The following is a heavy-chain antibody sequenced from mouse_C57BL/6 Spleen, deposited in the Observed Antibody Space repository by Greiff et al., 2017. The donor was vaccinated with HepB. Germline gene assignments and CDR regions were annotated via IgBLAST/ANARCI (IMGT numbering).Heavy chain of an antibody. CDR3: ARVITTRSYAMDY. Sequence: QVQLQQPGAELVKPGASVKMSCKASGYTFTSYWITWVKQRPGQGLEWIGDIYPGSGSTNYNEKFKSKATLTVDTSSSTAYMQLSSLTSEDSAVYYCARVITTRSYAMDYWGQGPSVTVSS. V-gene: IGHV1-55*01. CDR1: GYTFTSYW. J-gene: IGHJ4*01. D-gene: IGHD1-1*01. CDR2: IYPGSGST.